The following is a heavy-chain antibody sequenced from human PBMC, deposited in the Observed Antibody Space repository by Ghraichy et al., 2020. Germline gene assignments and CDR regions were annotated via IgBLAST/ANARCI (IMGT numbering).Heavy chain of an antibody. J-gene: IGHJ4*02. CDR2: IKEDGSEK. Sequence: LSLTCAASGFTFSNYYMNWVRQAPGKGLEWVATIKEDGSEKYYVDSVKGRFTISRDNVKNSLYLQMNSLRAEDTAVYYCTRDRGYCSGSCYCVLDYWGQGTLVTVSS. V-gene: IGHV3-7*03. CDR3: TRDRGYCSGSCYCVLDY. CDR1: GFTFSNYY. D-gene: IGHD2-15*01.